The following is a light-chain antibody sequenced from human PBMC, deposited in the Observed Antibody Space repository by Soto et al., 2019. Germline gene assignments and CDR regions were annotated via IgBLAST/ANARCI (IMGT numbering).Light chain of an antibody. Sequence: QSVLTQPASVSGSPGQSITLSCTGTSSDIGNYNLFSWYQQHPDKAPKLMIYDGSKRHSGVSNRFSVSKSGNTASLTLSGLQAEDEADYYCCSYAGGSTWVFGGGTKLTVL. CDR3: CSYAGGSTWV. CDR2: DGS. V-gene: IGLV2-23*01. CDR1: SSDIGNYNL. J-gene: IGLJ3*02.